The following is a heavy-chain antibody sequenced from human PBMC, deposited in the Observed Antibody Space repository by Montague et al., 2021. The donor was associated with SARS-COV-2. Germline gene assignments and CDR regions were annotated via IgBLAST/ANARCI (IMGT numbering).Heavy chain of an antibody. CDR2: VYYGGST. CDR3: ARAGSLRFEILIGPRHYYYGMDV. V-gene: IGHV4-39*07. D-gene: IGHD3-9*01. J-gene: IGHJ6*02. CDR1: VGCISSGSYD. Sequence: SETLSLTCTVAVGCISSGSYDWGGIRQPPRKGMEWIRSVYYGGSTYYNPSLKSRVTISVDTSKNQFSLKLSSVTAADTAVYYCARAGSLRFEILIGPRHYYYGMDVWGQGTTVTVSS.